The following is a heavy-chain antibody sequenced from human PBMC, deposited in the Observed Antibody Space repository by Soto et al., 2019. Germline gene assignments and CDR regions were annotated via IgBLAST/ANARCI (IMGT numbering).Heavy chain of an antibody. CDR3: AVGLYSSGWSDY. CDR1: GFTFSSYG. D-gene: IGHD6-19*01. Sequence: QVQLVESGGGVVQPGRSLRLSCAASGFTFSSYGMHWVRQAPGKGLEWVAVIWYDGSNKYYADSVKDRFTISRDNSKNTLYLQMNSLRAEDTAVYYCAVGLYSSGWSDYWGQGTLVTVSS. CDR2: IWYDGSNK. V-gene: IGHV3-33*01. J-gene: IGHJ4*02.